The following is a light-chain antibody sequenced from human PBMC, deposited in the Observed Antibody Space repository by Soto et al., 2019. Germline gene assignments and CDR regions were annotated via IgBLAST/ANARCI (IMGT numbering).Light chain of an antibody. CDR3: QQRSNWPPIT. CDR1: QSVSSY. V-gene: IGKV3-11*01. Sequence: DIVLTQSPATLSLSPGERATLSCRASQSVSSYLAWYQQKPGQAPRLLIYDASNRATGIPARFSGGGSGTDFTLTIDNLEPEDFAIYYCQQRSNWPPITFGQGTRLEI. CDR2: DAS. J-gene: IGKJ5*01.